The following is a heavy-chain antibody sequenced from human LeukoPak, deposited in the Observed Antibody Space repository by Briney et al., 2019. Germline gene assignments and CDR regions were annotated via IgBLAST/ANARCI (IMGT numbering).Heavy chain of an antibody. D-gene: IGHD6-13*01. CDR3: AKVDLSIAAAGTGYFDY. Sequence: PGGSLRLSCAASGFTFSSYSMNWVRQAPGKGLEWVSAISGSGGSTYYADSVKGRFTISRDNSKNTLYLQMNSLRAEDTAVYYCAKVDLSIAAAGTGYFDYWGQGTLVTVSS. V-gene: IGHV3-23*01. CDR2: ISGSGGST. CDR1: GFTFSSYS. J-gene: IGHJ4*02.